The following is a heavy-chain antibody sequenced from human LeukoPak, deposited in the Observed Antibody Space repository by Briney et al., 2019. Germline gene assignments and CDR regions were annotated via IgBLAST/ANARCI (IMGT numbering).Heavy chain of an antibody. Sequence: SETLSLTCTVSGASISSYYWSWIRQPPGKGLEWIGYIYYSGSTNYNPSLKSRVTISVDTSKNQFSLKLSSVTAADTAVYYCARRAAAGTSSGWKYYYYMDVWGKGTTVTVSS. CDR2: IYYSGST. V-gene: IGHV4-59*01. CDR3: ARRAAAGTSSGWKYYYYMDV. J-gene: IGHJ6*03. CDR1: GASISSYY. D-gene: IGHD6-13*01.